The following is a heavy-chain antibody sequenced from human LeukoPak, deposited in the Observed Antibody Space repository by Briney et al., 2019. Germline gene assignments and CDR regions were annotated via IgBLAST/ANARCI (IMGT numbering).Heavy chain of an antibody. V-gene: IGHV4-39*01. CDR3: ARLAVAGP. Sequence: ASETLSLTCTVSGGSISSSSYYWGWIRQPPGKGLEWIGSIYYSGSTYYNPSLKSRVTISVDTSKNQFSLKLSSVAAADTAVYYCARLAVAGPWGQGTLVTVSS. CDR2: IYYSGST. D-gene: IGHD6-19*01. J-gene: IGHJ5*02. CDR1: GGSISSSSYY.